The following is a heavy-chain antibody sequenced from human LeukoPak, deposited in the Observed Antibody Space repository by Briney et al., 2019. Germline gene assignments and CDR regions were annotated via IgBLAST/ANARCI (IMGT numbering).Heavy chain of an antibody. CDR3: ASRPFETTVVPWDFY. Sequence: GESLKISCKGSGYRFTNYWIGWVRQMPGKGLEWMGIICPGDSDTRYSPSFQGQVTISADKSISTAYLQWSSLTASDTAMYYCASRPFETTVVPWDFYWGQGTQVTVSS. J-gene: IGHJ4*02. V-gene: IGHV5-51*01. CDR1: GYRFTNYW. CDR2: ICPGDSDT. D-gene: IGHD4-23*01.